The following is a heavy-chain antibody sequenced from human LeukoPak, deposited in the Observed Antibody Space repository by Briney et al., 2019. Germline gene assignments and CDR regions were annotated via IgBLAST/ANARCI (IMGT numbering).Heavy chain of an antibody. Sequence: SETLSLTCTVSGGSISSSSYYWGWIRQPPGKGLEWIGSIYYSGSTYYNPSLKSRVTISVDTSKNQFSLKLSSVTAADTAVYYCASGILTGYYKPKNYYYGMDVWGQGTTVTVSS. J-gene: IGHJ6*02. V-gene: IGHV4-39*07. CDR3: ASGILTGYYKPKNYYYGMDV. D-gene: IGHD3-9*01. CDR2: IYYSGST. CDR1: GGSISSSSYY.